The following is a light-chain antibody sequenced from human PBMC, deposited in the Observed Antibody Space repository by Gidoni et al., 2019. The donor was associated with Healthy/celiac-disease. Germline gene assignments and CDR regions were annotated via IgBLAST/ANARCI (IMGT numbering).Light chain of an antibody. CDR2: EVS. CDR3: SSYAGSNNLV. Sequence: SALPQPPSAPGSPGQSVTISCTGTSSDVGGYNYASWYQQHPGKAPKLMIYEVSKRPSGVPDRFSGSKSGNTASLTVSGLQAEDEADYYCSSYAGSNNLVFGGGTKLTVL. V-gene: IGLV2-8*01. CDR1: SSDVGGYNY. J-gene: IGLJ2*01.